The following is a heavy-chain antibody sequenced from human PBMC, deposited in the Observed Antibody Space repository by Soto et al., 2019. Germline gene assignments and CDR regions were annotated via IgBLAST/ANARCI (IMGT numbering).Heavy chain of an antibody. D-gene: IGHD3-10*01. CDR1: GFTFSDYY. J-gene: IGHJ6*03. Sequence: GGSLRLSCAASGFTFSDYYMSWIRQAPGKGLEWVSYISSSGSTIYYADSVKGRFTISRDNAKNSLYLQMNSLRAEDTAVYYCARHMVRRYYYYMDVWGKGTTVTVSS. CDR2: ISSSGSTI. CDR3: ARHMVRRYYYYMDV. V-gene: IGHV3-11*01.